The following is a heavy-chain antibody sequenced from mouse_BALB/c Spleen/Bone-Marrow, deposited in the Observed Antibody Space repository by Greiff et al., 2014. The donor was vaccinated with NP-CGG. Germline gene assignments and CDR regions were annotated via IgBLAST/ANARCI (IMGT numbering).Heavy chain of an antibody. D-gene: IGHD1-2*01. J-gene: IGHJ4*01. V-gene: IGHV5-4*02. CDR3: ARDRRITTATYAMDY. Sequence: EVMLVESGGGLVKPGGSLKLSCAASGFTFSDYYMYWVRQTPEKRLEWVATISDGGSYTYYPDSVKGRFTISRDNAKNNLYLQRSSLKSEDTAMYYCARDRRITTATYAMDYWGQGTSVTVSS. CDR2: ISDGGSYT. CDR1: GFTFSDYY.